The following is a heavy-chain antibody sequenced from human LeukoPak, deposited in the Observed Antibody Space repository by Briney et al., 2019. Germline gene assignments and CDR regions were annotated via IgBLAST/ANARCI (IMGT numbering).Heavy chain of an antibody. CDR1: GFTFSSYG. D-gene: IGHD5-12*01. V-gene: IGHV3-30*02. Sequence: PGGSLRLSCAASGFTFSSYGMHWVRQAPGKGLEWVASIRYDGSNKYYADSVKGRFTISRDNSKNALYLQMNSLRAEDTAVYYCAKDLTRGYDGHFDYWGQGTLVTVSS. CDR3: AKDLTRGYDGHFDY. CDR2: IRYDGSNK. J-gene: IGHJ4*02.